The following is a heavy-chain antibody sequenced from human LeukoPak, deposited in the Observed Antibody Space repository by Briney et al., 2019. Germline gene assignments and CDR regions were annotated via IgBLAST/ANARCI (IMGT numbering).Heavy chain of an antibody. J-gene: IGHJ4*02. V-gene: IGHV1-2*06. Sequence: ASVKVSCKASGYTFTGYYMHWVRQAPGQGLEWMGRINPNSGGTNYAQKFQGRVTMTRDTSISTAYMELSRLRSDDTAVYYCARVEITMVRGVPSRLNYWGQETLVTVSS. CDR3: ARVEITMVRGVPSRLNY. D-gene: IGHD3-10*01. CDR2: INPNSGGT. CDR1: GYTFTGYY.